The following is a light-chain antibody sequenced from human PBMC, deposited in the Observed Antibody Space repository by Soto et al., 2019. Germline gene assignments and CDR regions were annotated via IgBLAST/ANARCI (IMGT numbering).Light chain of an antibody. Sequence: QSALTQPASVSGSPGQSITISCTGTSSDVGGYNSVSWFQQYPGKAPKLMIYEVSNRPSGISNRFSGSKSGNTASLTISGLQTEDEADYYCSSYTTSSTVVFGGGTKLTGL. CDR3: SSYTTSSTVV. J-gene: IGLJ2*01. CDR2: EVS. CDR1: SSDVGGYNS. V-gene: IGLV2-14*01.